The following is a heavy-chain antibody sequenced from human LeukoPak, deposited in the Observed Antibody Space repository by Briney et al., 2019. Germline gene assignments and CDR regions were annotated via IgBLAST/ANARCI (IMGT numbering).Heavy chain of an antibody. D-gene: IGHD3-16*01. Sequence: SETLSLTCAVSGYSISSGYYWSWIRQPPGKGLEWIGYIYHSGSTNYNPSLKSRVTISVDKSKNQFSLKLSSVTAADTAVYYCARDQGAGLAFDIWGQGTMVTVSS. CDR3: ARDQGAGLAFDI. V-gene: IGHV4-38-2*02. CDR2: IYHSGST. J-gene: IGHJ3*02. CDR1: GYSISSGYY.